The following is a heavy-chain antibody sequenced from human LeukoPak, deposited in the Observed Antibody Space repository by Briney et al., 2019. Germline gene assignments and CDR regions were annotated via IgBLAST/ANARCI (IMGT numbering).Heavy chain of an antibody. J-gene: IGHJ4*02. CDR1: GGSINSGTYY. CDR2: IFYSGST. CDR3: ARSLSGFDSEDI. D-gene: IGHD5-12*01. V-gene: IGHV4-31*03. Sequence: SETLSLTCTVSGGSINSGTYYWSWIRQPPGKGLEWIGNIFYSGSTYYNPSLKSRLTVSVDTSKNQFSLKLSSVTAADTAVYYCARSLSGFDSEDIWGQGTLVTVSS.